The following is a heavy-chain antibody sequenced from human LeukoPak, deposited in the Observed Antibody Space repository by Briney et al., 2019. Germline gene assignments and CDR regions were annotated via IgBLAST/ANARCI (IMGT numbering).Heavy chain of an antibody. CDR3: AGCSTSCYPVN. J-gene: IGHJ4*02. Sequence: PGGSLRLACAASGFTFSSYSMNRVRQAPGKGLEWVSSISSSSSYIYYADSVKGRFTISRDNAKNSLYLQMNSLRAEDTAVYYCAGCSTSCYPVNWGQGTLVTVSS. V-gene: IGHV3-21*01. CDR2: ISSSSSYI. D-gene: IGHD2-2*01. CDR1: GFTFSSYS.